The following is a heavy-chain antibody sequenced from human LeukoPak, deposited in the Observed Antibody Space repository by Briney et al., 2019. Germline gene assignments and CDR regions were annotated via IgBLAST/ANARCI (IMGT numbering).Heavy chain of an antibody. J-gene: IGHJ4*02. CDR1: GYSFTSGHY. CDR2: IYHTGSA. CDR3: ARYCTSTTCMLRGFDY. Sequence: KPSETLSLTCSVSGYSFTSGHYWGWIRQPPGKGLEWIANIYHTGSAHYNPSLKSRVTISVDTSKNQFSLKLSSVTAADTAVYYCARYCTSTTCMLRGFDYWGQGTLVTVSS. V-gene: IGHV4-38-2*01. D-gene: IGHD2-2*01.